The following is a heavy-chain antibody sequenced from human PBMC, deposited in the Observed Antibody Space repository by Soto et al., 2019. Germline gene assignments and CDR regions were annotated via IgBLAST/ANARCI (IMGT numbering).Heavy chain of an antibody. J-gene: IGHJ2*01. CDR2: IRYDGTNK. D-gene: IGHD2-15*01. Sequence: QVQLVESGGGVVQPGRSLRLSCAASGFIFSSYGMHWVRQAPGKGLEWVALIRYDGTNKYYADSVKGRFTISRDNSKNTLYLQMNNLRAEETAVYYCARDVGKYWYFDLWGRGTLVTVSS. CDR1: GFIFSSYG. CDR3: ARDVGKYWYFDL. V-gene: IGHV3-33*01.